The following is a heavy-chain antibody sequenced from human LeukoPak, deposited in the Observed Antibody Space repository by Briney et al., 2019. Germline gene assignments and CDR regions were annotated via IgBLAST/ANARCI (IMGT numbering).Heavy chain of an antibody. V-gene: IGHV4-39*01. CDR2: IYYSGST. Sequence: SETLSLTCTVSGGSISSSSYYWGWIRQPPEKGLEWIGSIYYSGSTYYNPSLKSRVTISVDTSKNQFSLKLSSVTAADTAVYYCATKQRRIAVAGMLDYWGQGTLVTVSS. J-gene: IGHJ4*02. D-gene: IGHD6-19*01. CDR3: ATKQRRIAVAGMLDY. CDR1: GGSISSSSYY.